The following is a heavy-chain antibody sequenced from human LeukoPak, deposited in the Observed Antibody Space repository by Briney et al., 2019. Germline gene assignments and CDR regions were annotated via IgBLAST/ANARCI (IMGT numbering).Heavy chain of an antibody. D-gene: IGHD3-9*01. V-gene: IGHV3-21*01. Sequence: KPGGSLRLSCAAFGFTFDSYSMTWVRQAPGKGLEWISSITTRSDYTYYTDSVEGRFTISRDDAKNSLFLQMNSLRVEDTAIYNCARGGTGSENDYWGRGILVTVSS. J-gene: IGHJ4*02. CDR1: GFTFDSYS. CDR3: ARGGTGSENDY. CDR2: ITTRSDYT.